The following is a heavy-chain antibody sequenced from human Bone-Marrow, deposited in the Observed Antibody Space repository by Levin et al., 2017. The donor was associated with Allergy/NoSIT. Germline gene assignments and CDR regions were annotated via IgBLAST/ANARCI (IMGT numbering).Heavy chain of an antibody. CDR3: AGKSRITGTTTFDY. D-gene: IGHD1-20*01. CDR1: GGSIRGYY. V-gene: IGHV4-4*07. Sequence: SQTLSLPCTVSGGSIRGYYWSWIRQPAGKGLEWVGRIYTSGTTNYNPSLKSRVTMSIDTSKNQFSLELSSVTAADTAVYYCAGKSRITGTTTFDYWGQGTLVTVSS. J-gene: IGHJ4*02. CDR2: IYTSGTT.